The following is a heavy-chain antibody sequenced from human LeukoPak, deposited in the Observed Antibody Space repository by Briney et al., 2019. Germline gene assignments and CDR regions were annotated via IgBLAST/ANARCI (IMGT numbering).Heavy chain of an antibody. CDR1: GXXFSGXY. D-gene: IGHD1-26*01. V-gene: IGHV3-74*01. CDR3: ARDHRWSYDY. Sequence: LSCXXSGXXFSGXYMXGVRPXPGXGLVWVSHIKGDGSDTRYADSVEGRFIISRDNAKNTLHLQMNSLRAEDTGVYFCARDHRWSYDYWGQGTLVTVSS. J-gene: IGHJ4*02. CDR2: IKGDGSDT.